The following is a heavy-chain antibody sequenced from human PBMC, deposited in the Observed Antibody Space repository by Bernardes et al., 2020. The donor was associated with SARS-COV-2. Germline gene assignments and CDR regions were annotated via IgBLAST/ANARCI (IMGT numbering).Heavy chain of an antibody. CDR2: IYYSGST. Sequence: TLSLTCTASGGSISSGGYYWSWIRQHPGKGLEWIGYIYYSGSTYYNPSLKSRVTISVDTSKNQFSLKLSSVTAADTAVYYCARGIPQSITIFGVVIPGNWFDPWGQGTLVTVSS. CDR1: GGSISSGGYY. D-gene: IGHD3-3*01. J-gene: IGHJ5*02. V-gene: IGHV4-31*03. CDR3: ARGIPQSITIFGVVIPGNWFDP.